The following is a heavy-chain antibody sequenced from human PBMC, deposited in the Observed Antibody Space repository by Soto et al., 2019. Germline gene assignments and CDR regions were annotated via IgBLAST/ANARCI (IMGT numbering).Heavy chain of an antibody. Sequence: PSETLSLTCTVSGGSISSGGYYWSWIRQHPGEGLEWIGYIYYSGSTYYNPSLKSRVTISVDTSKNQFSLKLSSVTAADTAVYYCARVGDYCSGGSCHPPWFDPWGQGTLVTVSS. CDR1: GGSISSGGYY. CDR2: IYYSGST. V-gene: IGHV4-31*03. J-gene: IGHJ5*02. D-gene: IGHD2-15*01. CDR3: ARVGDYCSGGSCHPPWFDP.